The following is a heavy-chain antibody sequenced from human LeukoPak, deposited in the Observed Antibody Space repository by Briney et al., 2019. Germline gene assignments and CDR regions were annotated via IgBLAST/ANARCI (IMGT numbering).Heavy chain of an antibody. D-gene: IGHD5-24*01. CDR2: IDSGGST. CDR3: AKDRIKDGYNDY. J-gene: IGHJ4*02. Sequence: PGGSLRLSCAASGFTVSRNYMNWVRQAPGKGLEWVSLIDSGGSTYYADSVKGRITISRDNSKNMLYLQMNSLRAEDTAVYYCAKDRIKDGYNDYWGQGILVTVSS. CDR1: GFTVSRNY. V-gene: IGHV3-53*01.